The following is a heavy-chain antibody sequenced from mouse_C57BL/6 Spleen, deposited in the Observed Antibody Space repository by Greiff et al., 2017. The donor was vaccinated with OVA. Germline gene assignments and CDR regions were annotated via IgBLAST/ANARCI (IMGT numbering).Heavy chain of an antibody. D-gene: IGHD4-1*01. V-gene: IGHV5-4*01. J-gene: IGHJ4*01. CDR3: AKDWDGAIGN. Sequence: EVQLVESGGGLVKPGGSLKLSCAASGFTFSSYAMSWVRQTPEKRLEWVATISDGGSYTYYPDNVKGRFTISRDNAKNNLYLQMSHLKSEDTAMYYSAKDWDGAIGNWGQGTSVSASS. CDR2: ISDGGSYT. CDR1: GFTFSSYA.